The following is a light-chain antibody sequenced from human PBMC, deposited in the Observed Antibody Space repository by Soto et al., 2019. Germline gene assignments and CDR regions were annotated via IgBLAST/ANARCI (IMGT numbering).Light chain of an antibody. J-gene: IGKJ5*01. CDR3: QQSYSTLPIT. CDR2: AAS. CDR1: QSISSY. Sequence: DIQMTQSPSSLSASVGDRVTITCRASQSISSYLNWYQQNPGKAPKLLIYAASSLQSGVQSRFSGSGSGTDFTLTISSLQPEDFATYYCQQSYSTLPITFGQGTRLEIK. V-gene: IGKV1-39*01.